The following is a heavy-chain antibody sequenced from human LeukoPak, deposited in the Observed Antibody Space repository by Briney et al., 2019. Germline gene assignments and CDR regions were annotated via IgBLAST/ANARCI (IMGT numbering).Heavy chain of an antibody. Sequence: PSETLSLTCAVYGGSFSGYYWSWVRQPPGKGLEWIGEIYHSGSTNCNPSLKSRITISVDKSKNQFSLKLSSVTAADTAVYYCARERSGSEIFARSFDIWGQGTMVTVSS. J-gene: IGHJ3*02. CDR3: ARERSGSEIFARSFDI. D-gene: IGHD3-3*01. CDR1: GGSFSGYY. CDR2: IYHSGST. V-gene: IGHV4-34*01.